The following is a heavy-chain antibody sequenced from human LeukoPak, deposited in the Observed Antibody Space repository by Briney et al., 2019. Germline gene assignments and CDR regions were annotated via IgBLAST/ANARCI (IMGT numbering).Heavy chain of an antibody. V-gene: IGHV3-30-3*01. D-gene: IGHD5-24*01. CDR3: ARAWMATIIDY. J-gene: IGHJ4*02. Sequence: GRSLRLSCAAPGFTFSGYAMHWVRQAPGKGLERVSVISYDGSNKYCADSVKGRFTISRDNSKNTLYLQMSSLRAEDKAVYYCARAWMATIIDYWGQGTLVTVSS. CDR2: ISYDGSNK. CDR1: GFTFSGYA.